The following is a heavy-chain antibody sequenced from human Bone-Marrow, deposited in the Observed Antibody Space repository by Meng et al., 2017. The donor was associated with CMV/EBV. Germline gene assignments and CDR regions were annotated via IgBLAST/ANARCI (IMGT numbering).Heavy chain of an antibody. V-gene: IGHV4-39*07. CDR2: IYYSGST. CDR1: GGSISSSSYY. J-gene: IGHJ6*02. Sequence: SETLSLTCTVSGGSISSSSYYWGWIRQPPGKGLEWIGSIYYSGSTYYNPSLKSRVTISVDTSKNQFSLKLSSVTAADTAIYYCARGDIYQLLEPPPGSAPNEYFYDYYPMDVWGLGTTVTVSS. D-gene: IGHD2-2*01. CDR3: ARGDIYQLLEPPPGSAPNEYFYDYYPMDV.